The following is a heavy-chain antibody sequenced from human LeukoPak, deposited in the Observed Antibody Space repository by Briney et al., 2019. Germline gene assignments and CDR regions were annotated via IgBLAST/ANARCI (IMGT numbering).Heavy chain of an antibody. Sequence: PGASLRLSCAASGFTFSSYAMSWVRQAPGKGLEWVSAISGSGGSTYYADSVKGRFTISRDNSKNTLYLQMNSLRAEDTAVYYCAKDRRPRHFKGSIDYFYDWGQGTLVTVAS. V-gene: IGHV3-23*01. CDR1: GFTFSSYA. J-gene: IGHJ4*02. D-gene: IGHD1-1*01. CDR3: AKDRRPRHFKGSIDYFYD. CDR2: ISGSGGST.